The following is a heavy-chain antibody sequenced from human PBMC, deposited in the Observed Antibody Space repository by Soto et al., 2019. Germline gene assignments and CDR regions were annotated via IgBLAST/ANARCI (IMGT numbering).Heavy chain of an antibody. CDR3: ARQSYCSGGSCYSTAFDY. Sequence: GESLKISCKGSGYSFTSYWIGWVRQMPGKGLEWMGIIYPGDSDTGYSPSFQGKGTLSADKSLSTAYLQWSSLKASDTAMYYCARQSYCSGGSCYSTAFDYWGQGTLVTVSS. CDR1: GYSFTSYW. D-gene: IGHD2-15*01. J-gene: IGHJ4*02. CDR2: IYPGDSDT. V-gene: IGHV5-51*01.